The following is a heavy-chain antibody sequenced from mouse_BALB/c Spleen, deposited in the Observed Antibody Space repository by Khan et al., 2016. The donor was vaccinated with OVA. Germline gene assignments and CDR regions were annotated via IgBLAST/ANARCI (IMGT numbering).Heavy chain of an antibody. J-gene: IGHJ3*01. V-gene: IGHV5-12-2*01. CDR3: ASHLPGSFAY. CDR2: ISNGGGST. Sequence: EVELVESGGDLVQPGGSLKLSCAASGFTFSSYTMSWVRQTPEKRLEWVAFISNGGGSTYYPDTVKGRFTISRDNAKNTLYLQMNSLKSEDTAIYYCASHLPGSFAYWGQGTLVTVSA. D-gene: IGHD4-1*01. CDR1: GFTFSSYT.